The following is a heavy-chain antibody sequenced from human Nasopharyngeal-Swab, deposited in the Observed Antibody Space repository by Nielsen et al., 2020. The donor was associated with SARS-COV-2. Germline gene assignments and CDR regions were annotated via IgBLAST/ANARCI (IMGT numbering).Heavy chain of an antibody. CDR3: AHITRGLERDTIFGVPLASLSYYYMDV. V-gene: IGHV2-5*02. J-gene: IGHJ6*03. D-gene: IGHD3-3*01. CDR1: GFSLTTSGVG. Sequence: SGPTLVKPTQTLTLTCSFSGFSLTTSGVGVAWIRQPPGKALEWLALIYWDDDQPYNPSLTTRLTITKDTSKDQVVLTLTNMGPVDSGTYYCAHITRGLERDTIFGVPLASLSYYYMDVWGKGTTVTVS. CDR2: IYWDDDQ.